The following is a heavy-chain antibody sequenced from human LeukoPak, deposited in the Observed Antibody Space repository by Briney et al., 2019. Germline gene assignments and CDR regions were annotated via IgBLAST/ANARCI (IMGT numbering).Heavy chain of an antibody. CDR3: ARAERTAITHDY. Sequence: ASVKVSCKASGYTFTSYYMHWVRQAPGQGLEWMGWISAYNGNTNYAQKFQGRVTMTTDTPTRTAYMELRSLTSDDTAVYYCARAERTAITHDYWGQGSLVTVSS. V-gene: IGHV1-18*04. CDR2: ISAYNGNT. J-gene: IGHJ4*02. CDR1: GYTFTSYY. D-gene: IGHD5-18*01.